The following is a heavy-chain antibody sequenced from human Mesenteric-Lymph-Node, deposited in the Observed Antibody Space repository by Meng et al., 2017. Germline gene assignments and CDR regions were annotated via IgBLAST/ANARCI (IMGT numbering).Heavy chain of an antibody. D-gene: IGHD6-13*01. Sequence: QVQLVQSGAEVKKPGAAWKASCKASGYTFTSYGISWVRQAPGQGLEWMGWITAYHGNTKYAQKLQGRVTLTTDTSTSTAYMELRSLRSDDTAVYYCARTPGTAGDCWFDSWGQGTLVTVSS. CDR2: ITAYHGNT. J-gene: IGHJ5*01. CDR1: GYTFTSYG. CDR3: ARTPGTAGDCWFDS. V-gene: IGHV1-18*01.